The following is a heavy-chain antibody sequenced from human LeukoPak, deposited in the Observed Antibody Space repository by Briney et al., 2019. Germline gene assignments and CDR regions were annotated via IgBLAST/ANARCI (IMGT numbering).Heavy chain of an antibody. CDR1: GYTFTSYY. J-gene: IGHJ4*02. V-gene: IGHV1-46*01. Sequence: ASVKVSCKASGYTFTSYYIHWVRQAPGQGLEWMGIINPRGGSTNYAQKFQGRVTITADESTSTAYMELSSLRSEDTAVYYCARSVTAAFEYYFDYWGQGTLVTVSS. CDR2: INPRGGST. CDR3: ARSVTAAFEYYFDY. D-gene: IGHD2-2*01.